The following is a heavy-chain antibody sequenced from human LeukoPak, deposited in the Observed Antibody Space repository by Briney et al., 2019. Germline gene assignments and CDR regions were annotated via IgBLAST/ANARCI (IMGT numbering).Heavy chain of an antibody. J-gene: IGHJ6*02. CDR3: ARNGYCSSTSCSQGAYYYGMDV. CDR1: GYTFTSYG. CDR2: IIPILGIA. Sequence: GASVKVSCKASGYTFTSYGISWVRQAPGQGLEWMGRIIPILGIANYAQKFQGRVTITADKSTSTAYMELSSLRSEDTAVYYCARNGYCSSTSCSQGAYYYGMDVWGQGTTVTVSS. D-gene: IGHD2-2*01. V-gene: IGHV1-69*04.